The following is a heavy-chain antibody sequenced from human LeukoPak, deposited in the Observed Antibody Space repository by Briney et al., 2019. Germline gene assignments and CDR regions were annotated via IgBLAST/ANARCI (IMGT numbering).Heavy chain of an antibody. CDR1: GFTFSSYA. V-gene: IGHV3-30-3*02. D-gene: IGHD3-10*01. J-gene: IGHJ4*02. Sequence: GRSLRLSCAASGFTFSSYAMHWVRQGPGKGLKWVAVISYDESNEYYADSVKGRFSISRDNSKNTLYLQMNSLRAEDTAVYYCAKSYGSGSYYHGYYFDYWGQGTLVTVSS. CDR3: AKSYGSGSYYHGYYFDY. CDR2: ISYDESNE.